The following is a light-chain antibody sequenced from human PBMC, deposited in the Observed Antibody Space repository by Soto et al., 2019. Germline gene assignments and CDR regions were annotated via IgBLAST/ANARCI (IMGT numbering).Light chain of an antibody. J-gene: IGKJ1*01. CDR1: QSISSW. CDR3: QHYKSYSEA. CDR2: KSA. Sequence: IQMTQSPATLSASIGDRVNITCRASQSISSWLAWDTQKPGTDTKLRIEKSATLKSGGPSSFIGSLSGTEFTLPISGLQTDDFATYYCQHYKSYSEAFGQGTKV. V-gene: IGKV1-5*03.